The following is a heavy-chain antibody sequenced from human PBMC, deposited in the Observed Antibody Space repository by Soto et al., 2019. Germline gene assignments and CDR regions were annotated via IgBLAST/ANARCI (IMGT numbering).Heavy chain of an antibody. CDR1: GGSISSSSYY. Sequence: QLQLQESGPGLVKPSETLSLTCTVSGGSISSSSYYWGWIRQPPGKGLEWIGSIYYSGSTYYNPSFKSRVTVSVATSKTQFSLKLSSVTAADTAVYYCARRARPMGCSGGSCYDPSFDYWGQGTLVTVSS. V-gene: IGHV4-39*01. D-gene: IGHD2-15*01. CDR3: ARRARPMGCSGGSCYDPSFDY. CDR2: IYYSGST. J-gene: IGHJ4*02.